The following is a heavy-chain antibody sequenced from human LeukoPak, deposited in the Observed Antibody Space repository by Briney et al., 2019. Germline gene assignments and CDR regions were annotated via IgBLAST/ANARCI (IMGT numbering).Heavy chain of an antibody. J-gene: IGHJ4*02. Sequence: GGSLRLSCAASGFTFSSYAMSWVRQAPGKGLEWVSAISASGGGTFYTDSVKGRFTISRDNSKNTLYLQMNSLRAEDTAVYYCAKTRPLDSSSWSHGDYWGQGTLVTVSS. V-gene: IGHV3-23*01. CDR1: GFTFSSYA. CDR2: ISASGGGT. D-gene: IGHD6-13*01. CDR3: AKTRPLDSSSWSHGDY.